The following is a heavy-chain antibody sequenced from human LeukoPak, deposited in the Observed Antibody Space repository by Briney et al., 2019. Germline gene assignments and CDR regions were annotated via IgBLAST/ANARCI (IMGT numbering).Heavy chain of an antibody. CDR3: ARAPYACYYYGMDV. CDR1: GGSISSYY. D-gene: IGHD3-16*01. V-gene: IGHV4-59*01. J-gene: IGHJ6*02. CDR2: IYYSGST. Sequence: SETLSLTCTVSGGSISSYYWSWIRQPPGKGLEWIGYIYYSGSTNYNPSLKSRVTISVDTSKNQFSLKLSSVTAADTAVYYCARAPYACYYYGMDVWGQGTTVTVSS.